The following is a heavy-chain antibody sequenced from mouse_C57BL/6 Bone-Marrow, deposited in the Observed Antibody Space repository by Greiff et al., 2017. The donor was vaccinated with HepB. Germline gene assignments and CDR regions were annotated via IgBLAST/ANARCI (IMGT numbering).Heavy chain of an antibody. J-gene: IGHJ3*01. Sequence: VQLQQPGAELVKPGASVKMSCKASGYTFTSYWITWVKQRPGQGLEWIGDIYPGSGSTNYNEKFKSKATLTVDTSSSTAYMQLSSLTSEDSAVYYCARCQRSSTKTAWFAYWGQGTLVTVSA. V-gene: IGHV1-55*01. CDR3: ARCQRSSTKTAWFAY. D-gene: IGHD2-10*02. CDR1: GYTFTSYW. CDR2: IYPGSGST.